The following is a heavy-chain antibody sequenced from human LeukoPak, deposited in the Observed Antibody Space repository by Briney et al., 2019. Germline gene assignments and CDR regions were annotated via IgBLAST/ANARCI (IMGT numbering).Heavy chain of an antibody. J-gene: IGHJ4*02. CDR1: GGTFSSYA. V-gene: IGHV1-69*04. Sequence: ASVKVSCKASGGTFSSYAISWVRQAPGQGLEWMGRIIPIFGIANYAQKFQGRVTITADKSTSTAYMELSSLRSEDTAVYYCAREVRDGYNPYFDYWGQGTLVTVSS. CDR3: AREVRDGYNPYFDY. D-gene: IGHD5-24*01. CDR2: IIPIFGIA.